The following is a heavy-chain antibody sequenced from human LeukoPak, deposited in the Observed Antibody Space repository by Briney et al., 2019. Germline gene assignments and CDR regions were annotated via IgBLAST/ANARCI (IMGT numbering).Heavy chain of an antibody. CDR3: AKGDSSGYD. CDR1: GFTFSNFG. D-gene: IGHD3-22*01. J-gene: IGHJ4*02. Sequence: PGKSLRLSXAASGFTFSNFGMHWVRQAPGKGLEWVAVIWYDGSNKHYADSVKGRFTISRDNSKNTLYLQMNSLRAEDTAVYYCAKGDSSGYDWGQGTLVTVSS. CDR2: IWYDGSNK. V-gene: IGHV3-33*06.